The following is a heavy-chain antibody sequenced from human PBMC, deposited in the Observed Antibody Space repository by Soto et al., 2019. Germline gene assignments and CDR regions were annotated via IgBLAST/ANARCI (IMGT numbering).Heavy chain of an antibody. V-gene: IGHV3-21*01. CDR3: AREGIAAALDY. Sequence: EVQLVESGGGLVKPGGSPRLSCAASGFTFSSYSMNWVRQAPGKGLEWVSSISSSSSYIYYADSVKGQFTISRDNAKNSLYLQVNSLRAEDTAVYYCAREGIAAALDYWGQGTLVTVSS. D-gene: IGHD6-13*01. J-gene: IGHJ4*02. CDR2: ISSSSSYI. CDR1: GFTFSSYS.